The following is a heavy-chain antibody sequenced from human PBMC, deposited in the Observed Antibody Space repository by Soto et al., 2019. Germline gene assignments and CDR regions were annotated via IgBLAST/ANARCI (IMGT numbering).Heavy chain of an antibody. CDR3: ARVESSGTSKYFIDY. D-gene: IGHD3-10*01. J-gene: IGHJ4*02. Sequence: QVQLVESGGGVVQPGGSLRLSCAASGFTFQNYSMHWVRQAPGMGLEWVAVTSYDGGKMFYADSVQGRFTISRDNSKYTLDLQMNSLRPGDTAVYYCARVESSGTSKYFIDYWGQGTLVTVSS. V-gene: IGHV3-30*03. CDR1: GFTFQNYS. CDR2: TSYDGGKM.